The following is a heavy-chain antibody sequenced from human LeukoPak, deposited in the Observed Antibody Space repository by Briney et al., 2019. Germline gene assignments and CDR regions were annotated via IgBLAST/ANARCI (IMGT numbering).Heavy chain of an antibody. V-gene: IGHV3-7*03. CDR1: RFTFSSYW. Sequence: PGGSLRLSCAASRFTFSSYWMSWVRQAPGKGLGWVANIKQDGSEKYYVDSVKGRFTISRDNAKNSLYLQLNSLRAEDTAVYYCARARDGYDFDYWGQGTLVTVSS. CDR2: IKQDGSEK. CDR3: ARARDGYDFDY. J-gene: IGHJ4*02. D-gene: IGHD5-24*01.